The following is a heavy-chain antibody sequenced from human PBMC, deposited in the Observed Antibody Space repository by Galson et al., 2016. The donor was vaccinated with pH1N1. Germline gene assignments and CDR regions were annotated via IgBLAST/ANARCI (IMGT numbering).Heavy chain of an antibody. CDR3: ARAPDRGEGALSYYYGLDV. Sequence: SVKVSCKASGGIFSSYAVSWVRQAPGRGLEWMGGIIPIFGTPNYAQKFQGRVTITADESTSTAYLELSSLRSEDTAVYYCARAPDRGEGALSYYYGLDVWGQGTTVIVSS. D-gene: IGHD3-10*01. CDR1: GGIFSSYA. J-gene: IGHJ6*02. V-gene: IGHV1-69*13. CDR2: IIPIFGTP.